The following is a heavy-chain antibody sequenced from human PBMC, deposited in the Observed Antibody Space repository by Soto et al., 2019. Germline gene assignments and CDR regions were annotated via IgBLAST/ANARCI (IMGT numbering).Heavy chain of an antibody. V-gene: IGHV1-8*01. CDR2: MNPNSGNT. CDR1: GYTFTSYD. D-gene: IGHD2-15*01. Sequence: QVQLVQSGAEVKKPGASVKVSCKASGYTFTSYDINWVRQATGQGLEWMGWMNPNSGNTGYAQKFRGRVTMTRNTSISTAYMELSSLRSEDTAVYYCAREGVVVVAAKYYYYYMDVWGKGTTVTVSS. J-gene: IGHJ6*03. CDR3: AREGVVVVAAKYYYYYMDV.